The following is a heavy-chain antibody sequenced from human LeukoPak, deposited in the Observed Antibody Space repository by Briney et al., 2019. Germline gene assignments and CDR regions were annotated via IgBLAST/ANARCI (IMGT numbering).Heavy chain of an antibody. CDR1: GGSISSSSYY. V-gene: IGHV4-39*07. CDR3: ASPSRKSWLQLRGAFDI. J-gene: IGHJ3*02. D-gene: IGHD5-24*01. CDR2: INHSGST. Sequence: SETLSLTCTVSGGSISSSSYYWSWIRQPPGKGLEWIGEINHSGSTNYNPSLKSRVTISVDTSKNQFSLKLSSVTAADTAVYYCASPSRKSWLQLRGAFDIWGQGTMVTVSS.